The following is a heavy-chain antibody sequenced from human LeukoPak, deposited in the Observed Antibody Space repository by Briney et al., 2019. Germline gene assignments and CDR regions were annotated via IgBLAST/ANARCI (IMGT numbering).Heavy chain of an antibody. CDR1: GYTFTSYG. CDR3: ARDIVSGPPFDY. Sequence: ASVKVSCKASGYTFTSYGFSWVRQAPGQGLEWMGCISAYNGDTNYAQKDQGRVTMTTDTSTSTAYMELRSLRSDDTAIYYCARDIVSGPPFDYWGQGTLVTVSS. J-gene: IGHJ4*02. V-gene: IGHV1-18*01. D-gene: IGHD2-15*01. CDR2: ISAYNGDT.